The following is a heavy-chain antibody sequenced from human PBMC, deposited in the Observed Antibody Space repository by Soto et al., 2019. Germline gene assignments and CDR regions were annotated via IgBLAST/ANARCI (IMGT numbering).Heavy chain of an antibody. CDR1: GGTFSTYT. V-gene: IGHV1-69*02. Sequence: QVHLVQSGAEVKKPGSSVKVSCKAAGGTFSTYTLIWVRQAPGQGLEWMGRIIPMLTVRNSAQKFQGRVTLTTDTSTSTAFMKLPTLRSDDTAVYHCSIGRWSAETFDVWGQGTMVTVSS. D-gene: IGHD2-2*01. CDR3: SIGRWSAETFDV. J-gene: IGHJ3*01. CDR2: IIPMLTVR.